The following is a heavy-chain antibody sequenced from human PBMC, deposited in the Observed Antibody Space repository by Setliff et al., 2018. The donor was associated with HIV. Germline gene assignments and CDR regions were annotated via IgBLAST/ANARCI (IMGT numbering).Heavy chain of an antibody. Sequence: SETLSLTCSVSGDSVSSRSYYWGWIRQSPGKGLEWIGNIYSGGTTYYNSSLRSRVTISVDTSKNQFSLKLNSVTAADTAVYYCARHAVPHYYDSSGPSWGPGTLVTVSS. D-gene: IGHD3-22*01. CDR1: GDSVSSRSYY. J-gene: IGHJ5*02. V-gene: IGHV4-39*07. CDR2: IYSGGTT. CDR3: ARHAVPHYYDSSGPS.